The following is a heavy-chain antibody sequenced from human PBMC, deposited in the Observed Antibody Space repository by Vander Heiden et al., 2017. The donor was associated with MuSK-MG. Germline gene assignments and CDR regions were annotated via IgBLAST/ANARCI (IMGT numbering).Heavy chain of an antibody. D-gene: IGHD2-21*01. Sequence: QVQLVESGGGVVQAGRSLRPSWAAAGFTFSSNGMPWVRQAPGKGLEWVAVISYDGSNKYYADSVKGRFTISRDNSKNTLYLQMNSLRAEDTAVYYCAKTFCGGDCYSGARDAFDIWGQGTMVTVSS. CDR2: ISYDGSNK. CDR1: GFTFSSNG. CDR3: AKTFCGGDCYSGARDAFDI. J-gene: IGHJ3*02. V-gene: IGHV3-30*18.